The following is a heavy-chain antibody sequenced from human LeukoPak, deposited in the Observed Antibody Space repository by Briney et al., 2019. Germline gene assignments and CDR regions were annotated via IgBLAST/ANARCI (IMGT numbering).Heavy chain of an antibody. V-gene: IGHV3-33*08. Sequence: GGSLRLSCAASGFTFSSYVMHWVRQAPGKGLEWVAVIWYDGSNKYYADSVKGRFTISRDNSKNTLYLQMNSLRAEDTAVYYCARDRVYCSGGSCAPYFDYWGQGTLVTVSS. CDR3: ARDRVYCSGGSCAPYFDY. CDR2: IWYDGSNK. D-gene: IGHD2-15*01. J-gene: IGHJ4*02. CDR1: GFTFSSYV.